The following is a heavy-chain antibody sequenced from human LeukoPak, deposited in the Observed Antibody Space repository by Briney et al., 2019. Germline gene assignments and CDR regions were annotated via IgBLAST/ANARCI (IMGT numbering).Heavy chain of an antibody. CDR3: ARDLPATPGVSDY. V-gene: IGHV1-2*02. CDR1: GYTFTGYY. CDR2: VNPNSGGT. J-gene: IGHJ4*02. D-gene: IGHD2-2*01. Sequence: SVKVSCKASGYTFTGYYMHWVRQAPGQGLEWMGWVNPNSGGTNYAQKFQGRVTMTRDTSISTVYMELSSLRSDDTAVYYCARDLPATPGVSDYWGQGTLVTVSS.